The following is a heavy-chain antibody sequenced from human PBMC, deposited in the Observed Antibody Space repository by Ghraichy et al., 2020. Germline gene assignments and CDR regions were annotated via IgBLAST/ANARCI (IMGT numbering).Heavy chain of an antibody. CDR3: ARGGAEPGYCSNNNCYLSAMDV. J-gene: IGHJ6*02. D-gene: IGHD2-2*01. CDR1: GYTFIDYY. CDR2: INPNSDDT. V-gene: IGHV1-2*02. Sequence: ASVKVSCKASGYTFIDYYMHWVRQAPGQGLEWMGWINPNSDDTYYAQKFKGRVTMNRDTSISTAYMEVSRLSSDDTAVYYCARGGAEPGYCSNNNCYLSAMDVWGQGTTVTVSS.